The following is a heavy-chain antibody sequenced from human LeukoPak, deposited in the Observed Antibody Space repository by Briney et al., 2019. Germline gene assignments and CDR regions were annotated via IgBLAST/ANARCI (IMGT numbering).Heavy chain of an antibody. CDR2: ISSSGSTI. CDR1: GFTFSDYY. V-gene: IGHV3-11*04. CDR3: ARDFPSYDFWSGYWETGFDY. D-gene: IGHD3-3*01. J-gene: IGHJ4*02. Sequence: GGSLRLSCAASGFTFSDYYMSWIRQAPGKGLEWVSYISSSGSTIYYADSVKGRFTISRDNAKNSLYLQMNSLRAEDTAVYYCARDFPSYDFWSGYWETGFDYWGQGTLATVSS.